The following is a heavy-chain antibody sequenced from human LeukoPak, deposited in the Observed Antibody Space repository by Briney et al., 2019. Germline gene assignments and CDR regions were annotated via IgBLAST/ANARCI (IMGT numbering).Heavy chain of an antibody. D-gene: IGHD5-12*01. CDR2: IRYDGSNK. CDR1: GFTFSSCC. J-gene: IGHJ4*02. Sequence: GGTLRLSCAASGFTFSSCCMHCVSQAPGKGREGGALIRYDGSNKYYAHSVKGRFTISRDNSKNTLYVQMNSLRAEDTAVYYCAKDASGYEFDYWGQGTLVTVSS. V-gene: IGHV3-30*02. CDR3: AKDASGYEFDY.